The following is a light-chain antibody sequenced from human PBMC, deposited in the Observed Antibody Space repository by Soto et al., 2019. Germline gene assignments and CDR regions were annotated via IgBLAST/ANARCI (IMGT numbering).Light chain of an antibody. J-gene: IGKJ1*01. CDR1: QSINNN. Sequence: EIVMTQSPATLSVSPGERATLSCRTSQSINNNLAWYQQKPGQAPRLLIYGASTRATGIPARFSGGGSGTEFTLTISRLQSEDFAVYYCQHYHNWPPWTFGQGTKVEIK. V-gene: IGKV3-15*01. CDR3: QHYHNWPPWT. CDR2: GAS.